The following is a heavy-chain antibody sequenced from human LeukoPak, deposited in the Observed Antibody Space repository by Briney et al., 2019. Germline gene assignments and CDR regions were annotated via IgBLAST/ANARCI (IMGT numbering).Heavy chain of an antibody. D-gene: IGHD3-10*02. J-gene: IGHJ4*02. Sequence: PSETLSLTCTVSGYSISSGYYWGWIRQPPGKGLEWIRSIYHSGSTYYNPSLKSRVTISVDTSKNQFSLKLSSVTAADTAVYYCARHVPEDYWGQGTLVTVSP. V-gene: IGHV4-38-2*02. CDR3: ARHVPEDY. CDR1: GYSISSGYY. CDR2: IYHSGST.